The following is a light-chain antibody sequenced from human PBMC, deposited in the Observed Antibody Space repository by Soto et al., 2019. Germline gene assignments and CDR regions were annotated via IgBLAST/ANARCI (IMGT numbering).Light chain of an antibody. Sequence: EIVLTQSPGTLSLSPGERATLSCRASQSVSSSYLAWYQQKPGQAPRLLIYGASSMATGIPDRFSGSGSGTDFTLTISRLEPEDFAVYYCQQYGSPATFGQGTKVEIK. V-gene: IGKV3-20*01. CDR1: QSVSSSY. CDR3: QQYGSPAT. J-gene: IGKJ1*01. CDR2: GAS.